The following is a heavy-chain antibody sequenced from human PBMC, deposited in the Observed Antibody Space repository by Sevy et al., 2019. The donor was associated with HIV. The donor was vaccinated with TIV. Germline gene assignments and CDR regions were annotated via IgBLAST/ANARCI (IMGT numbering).Heavy chain of an antibody. CDR2: INHSGTL. CDR3: ARGRQAYVVVVPSTVPFDY. D-gene: IGHD3-10*02. CDR1: GESFSGYF. Sequence: SETLSLTCAVYGESFSGYFWNWIRHSPGKGLEWIGEINHSGTLKYNPSLKGRVTIWVDASKNQLSLHLRSVTATDTAVYYCARGRQAYVVVVPSTVPFDYWGPGTLVTVSS. V-gene: IGHV4-34*01. J-gene: IGHJ4*02.